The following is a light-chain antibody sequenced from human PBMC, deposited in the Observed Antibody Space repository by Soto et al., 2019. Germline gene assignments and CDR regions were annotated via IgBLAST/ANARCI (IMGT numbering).Light chain of an antibody. V-gene: IGLV2-8*01. J-gene: IGLJ1*01. Sequence: QSLLTQPPSASGSPGQSVTISCTGTSTDVGGYNYVSWYQQHPGKVPKLVIFEVNKRPSGVPDRFSGSKSGNTASLTVSGLQPEDEADYYCASYAGGNNVFGTGTKVTVL. CDR2: EVN. CDR3: ASYAGGNNV. CDR1: STDVGGYNY.